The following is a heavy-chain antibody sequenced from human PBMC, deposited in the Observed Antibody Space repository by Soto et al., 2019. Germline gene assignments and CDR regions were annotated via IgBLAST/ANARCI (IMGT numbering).Heavy chain of an antibody. CDR1: GFTFSNYG. D-gene: IGHD3-10*01. CDR3: AKDGTSGGAYFDC. Sequence: QVQLVDSGGGVVQPGRSLRLSCAASGFTFSNYGMHWVRQAPGKGLEWVAFISYHGSDKNYADSVKGRFTISRDNSKKTFYLQMNSLRVDDTAVYYCAKDGTSGGAYFDCWGQGNQVTDSS. V-gene: IGHV3-30*18. J-gene: IGHJ4*02. CDR2: ISYHGSDK.